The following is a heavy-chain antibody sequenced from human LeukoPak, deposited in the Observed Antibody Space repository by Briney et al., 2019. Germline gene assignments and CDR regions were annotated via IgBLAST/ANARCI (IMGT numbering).Heavy chain of an antibody. Sequence: PGRSLRLSCLASGFTFRDYYMTWIRQAPGKGLEWISFISSRGTTTDYADSVKGRFTISRDNANSTLFLQMNSLRAEDTAVYYCARDRGSNNYFDQWGQGTLVTVSS. D-gene: IGHD2-2*01. V-gene: IGHV3-11*01. CDR3: ARDRGSNNYFDQ. CDR2: ISSRGTTT. CDR1: GFTFRDYY. J-gene: IGHJ4*02.